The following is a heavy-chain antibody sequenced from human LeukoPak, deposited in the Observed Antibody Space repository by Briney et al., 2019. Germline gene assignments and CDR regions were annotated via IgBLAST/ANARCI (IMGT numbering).Heavy chain of an antibody. Sequence: GGSLRLSCAASGFTFSSYWMSWVRQAPGKGLEWVANIKQDGSEKYYVDSVKGRFTISRDNAKNSLYLQMNSLRAEDTAVYYCASDYDSGNYDSSGYDYWGQGTLVTVSS. CDR2: IKQDGSEK. V-gene: IGHV3-7*01. CDR1: GFTFSSYW. CDR3: ASDYDSGNYDSSGYDY. D-gene: IGHD3-22*01. J-gene: IGHJ4*02.